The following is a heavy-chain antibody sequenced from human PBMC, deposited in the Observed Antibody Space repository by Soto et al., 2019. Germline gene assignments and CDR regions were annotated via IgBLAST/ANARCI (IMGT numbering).Heavy chain of an antibody. Sequence: QVQLQESGPGPVKPSQTLSLTCTVSGGSVNSGGYHWSWIRQPPGKGLEWIGDIYYSGSTYYNPHLQSRGTIAIDTSTNHFSLHLSALTAADTAVYYFARSPIPNWNYYGMDVWGQGTTVTVSS. V-gene: IGHV4-31*03. CDR2: IYYSGST. CDR3: ARSPIPNWNYYGMDV. D-gene: IGHD1-1*01. J-gene: IGHJ6*02. CDR1: GGSVNSGGYH.